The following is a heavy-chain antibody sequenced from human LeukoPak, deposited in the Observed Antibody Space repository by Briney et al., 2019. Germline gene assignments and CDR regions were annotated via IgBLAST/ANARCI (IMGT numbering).Heavy chain of an antibody. CDR2: IGTAGNT. D-gene: IGHD6-19*01. V-gene: IGHV3-13*01. CDR1: GFTFSSHD. Sequence: GGSLRLSCAASGFTFSSHDMHWVRQPTGKGPEWVSVIGTAGNTYYTDSVKGRFTISRENAKNSLYLQMDNLRAEDTAVYYCARSKSYSSGWTDFDCWGQGTLVTVSS. J-gene: IGHJ4*02. CDR3: ARSKSYSSGWTDFDC.